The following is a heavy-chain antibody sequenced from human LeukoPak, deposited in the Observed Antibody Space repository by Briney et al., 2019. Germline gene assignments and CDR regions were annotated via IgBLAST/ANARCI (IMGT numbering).Heavy chain of an antibody. V-gene: IGHV4-59*01. D-gene: IGHD3-22*01. CDR1: GGSISSYY. Sequence: SETLSLTCTVSGGSISSYYWSRIRQPPGKGLEWIGYIYYSGSTNYNPSLKSRVTISVDTSKNQFSLELSSVTAADTAVYYCARETNYDSSGYYYQFYGMDVWGQGTTVTVSS. CDR2: IYYSGST. CDR3: ARETNYDSSGYYYQFYGMDV. J-gene: IGHJ6*02.